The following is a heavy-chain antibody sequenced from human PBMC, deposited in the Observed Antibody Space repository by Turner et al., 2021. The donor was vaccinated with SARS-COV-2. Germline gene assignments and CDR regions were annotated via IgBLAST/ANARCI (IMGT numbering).Heavy chain of an antibody. CDR3: ARHSPELRGDFFDY. CDR2: IYYSGNT. V-gene: IGHV4-39*01. Sequence: QLQLQESGPGLVKPSETLSLTCTVSGDSISSSPYHWGWIRQPPGKGLEWIGSIYYSGNTYYNPSLKSRVAISVDTSKNQFSLKLTSVTAADTAVYYCARHSPELRGDFFDYWGQGTLVTVSS. D-gene: IGHD1-26*01. CDR1: GDSISSSPYH. J-gene: IGHJ4*02.